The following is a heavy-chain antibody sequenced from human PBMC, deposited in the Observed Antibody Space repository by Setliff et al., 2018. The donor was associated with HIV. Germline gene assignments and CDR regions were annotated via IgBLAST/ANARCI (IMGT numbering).Heavy chain of an antibody. CDR3: AKDANPRGYSFPDDY. V-gene: IGHV3-15*01. CDR1: GFTFNNAW. J-gene: IGHJ4*02. D-gene: IGHD5-18*01. CDR2: IKSKTDGGTA. Sequence: GGSLRLSCAASGFTFNNAWMSWGRQAPGKGLEWIGRIKSKTDGGTADYAAPVKGRFTISRDDSKNTLYLQMNSLRAEDTAVYYCAKDANPRGYSFPDDYWGQGTLVTVSS.